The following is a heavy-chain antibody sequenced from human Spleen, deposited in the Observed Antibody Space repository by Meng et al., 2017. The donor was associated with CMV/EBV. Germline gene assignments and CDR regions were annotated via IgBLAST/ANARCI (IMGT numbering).Heavy chain of an antibody. CDR2: INPNSGVT. V-gene: IGHV1-2*02. CDR1: GYTFTDYY. J-gene: IGHJ5*02. Sequence: ASVKVSCKASGYTFTDYYIHWVRQAPGQGLEWMGWINPNSGVTNYAQELQGRVTMTRDTSISTAYMELSRLRSDDTAVYYCARKHLLSWFDPWGQGTLVTVSS. CDR3: ARKHLLSWFDP.